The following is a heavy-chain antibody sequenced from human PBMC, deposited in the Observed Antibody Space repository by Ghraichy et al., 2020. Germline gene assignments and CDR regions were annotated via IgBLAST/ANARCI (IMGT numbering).Heavy chain of an antibody. V-gene: IGHV4-59*08. J-gene: IGHJ5*02. Sequence: ESLNISCTVSGGSISSYYWSWIRQPPGKGLEWIGYIYYSGSTNYNPSLKSRVTISVDTSKNQFSLKLSSVTAADTAVYYCARHLGHNWFDPWGQGTLVTVSS. CDR1: GGSISSYY. CDR3: ARHLGHNWFDP. CDR2: IYYSGST.